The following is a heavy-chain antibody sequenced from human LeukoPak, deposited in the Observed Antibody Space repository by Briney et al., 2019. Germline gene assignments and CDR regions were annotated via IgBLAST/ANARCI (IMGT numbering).Heavy chain of an antibody. V-gene: IGHV3-30*02. CDR1: GFTFSSYA. Sequence: PGGSLRLSCAASGFTFSSYAMHWVRQAPGKGLEWVAFIQYDGSIKHYADSAKGRFTISRDNSKNTLYLQMNNLRPEDTAVYYCAKEGGSPNDAFDIWGQGTMVTVSS. J-gene: IGHJ3*02. CDR3: AKEGGSPNDAFDI. D-gene: IGHD2-15*01. CDR2: IQYDGSIK.